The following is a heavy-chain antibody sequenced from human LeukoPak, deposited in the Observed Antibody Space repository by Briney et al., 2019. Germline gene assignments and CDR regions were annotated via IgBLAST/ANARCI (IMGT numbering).Heavy chain of an antibody. D-gene: IGHD3-3*01. J-gene: IGHJ4*02. CDR1: GFTFSSYW. CDR2: IKQDGSEK. CDR3: ARRITIFGVAYDY. Sequence: GGSLRLSCAASGFTFSSYWMSWVRQAPGKGLEWVANIKQDGSEKYCVDSVKGRFTISRDNAKNSLYLQMNSLRAEDTAVYYCARRITIFGVAYDYWGQGTLVTVSS. V-gene: IGHV3-7*01.